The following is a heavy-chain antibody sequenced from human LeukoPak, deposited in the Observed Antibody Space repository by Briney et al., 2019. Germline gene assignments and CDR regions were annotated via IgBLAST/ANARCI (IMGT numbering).Heavy chain of an antibody. CDR1: GFTLSSHA. Sequence: GRSLRLSCAASGFTLSSHAMHWVRQAPGKGLEWVAVISYDGSNKYYADSVKGRFTISRDNSKNTLYLQMNSLRAEDTAVYYCAKDLNSRVGATSGSLDYWGQGTLVTVSS. J-gene: IGHJ4*02. V-gene: IGHV3-30-3*01. D-gene: IGHD1-26*01. CDR2: ISYDGSNK. CDR3: AKDLNSRVGATSGSLDY.